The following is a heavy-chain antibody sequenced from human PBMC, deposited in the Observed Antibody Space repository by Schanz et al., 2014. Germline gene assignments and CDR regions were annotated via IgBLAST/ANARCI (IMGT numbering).Heavy chain of an antibody. Sequence: QVQLVQSGDEVKKPGASVKVSCKTSGYTFSDYGITWVRQAPGQGLEWVGWISPYTGNTHYFDKMEGRVTRTTDTATRTSYLELTSLRFDDTAVYYCARGGYSSGWYDRDIAHFDYWGQGTLVTVAS. CDR3: ARGGYSSGWYDRDIAHFDY. CDR1: GYTFSDYG. D-gene: IGHD6-19*01. J-gene: IGHJ4*02. CDR2: ISPYTGNT. V-gene: IGHV1-18*01.